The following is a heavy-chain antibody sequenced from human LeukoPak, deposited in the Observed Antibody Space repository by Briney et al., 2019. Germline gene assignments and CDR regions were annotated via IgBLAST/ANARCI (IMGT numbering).Heavy chain of an antibody. CDR2: INPNSGGT. Sequence: EASVKVSCKASGYTFTGYYMHWVRQAPGQGLEWMGWINPNSGGTNYAQKFQGWVTMTRDTSISTAYMELSRLRSDDTAVYCCARDRRDGYNHNWFVPWGQGTLVTVSS. CDR1: GYTFTGYY. D-gene: IGHD5-24*01. CDR3: ARDRRDGYNHNWFVP. J-gene: IGHJ5*02. V-gene: IGHV1-2*04.